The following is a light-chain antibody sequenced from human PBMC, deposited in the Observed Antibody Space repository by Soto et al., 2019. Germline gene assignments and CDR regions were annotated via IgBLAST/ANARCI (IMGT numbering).Light chain of an antibody. CDR3: HQYYTYPWT. CDR1: QSISPW. V-gene: IGKV1-5*03. Sequence: DIQMTQSPSTLSAFVGDRVTITCRASQSISPWLAWYQQKPGKVPKLLIHKTSSLESGVPSRFSGRGSGTEFALTISSLQPDDFATYYCHQYYTYPWTFGQGTKVEFK. CDR2: KTS. J-gene: IGKJ1*01.